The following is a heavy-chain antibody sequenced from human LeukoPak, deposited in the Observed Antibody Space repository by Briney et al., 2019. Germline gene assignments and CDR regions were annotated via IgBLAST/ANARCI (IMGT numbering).Heavy chain of an antibody. Sequence: PSETLSLTCAVYGGSFSGYYWSWIRQPPGKGLEWIGEINHSGSTNYNPSLKSRVTISVDTSKNQFSLKLSSVTAADTAVYYCARGQKILPRYYYDSSGYYAYYFDYWGQGTLVTVSS. J-gene: IGHJ4*02. D-gene: IGHD3-22*01. CDR2: INHSGST. CDR1: GGSFSGYY. CDR3: ARGQKILPRYYYDSSGYYAYYFDY. V-gene: IGHV4-34*01.